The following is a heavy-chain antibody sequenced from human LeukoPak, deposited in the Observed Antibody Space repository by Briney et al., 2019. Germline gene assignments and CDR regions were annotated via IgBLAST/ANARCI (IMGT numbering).Heavy chain of an antibody. D-gene: IGHD6-13*01. V-gene: IGHV1-46*01. J-gene: IGHJ6*03. CDR3: ARRGIYSSSWYPHYYYYYMDV. CDR2: INPSGGST. Sequence: GASVKVSCKASGYTFTSYYMHWVRQAPGQGLEWMGIINPSGGSTSYAQKFQGRVTMTRDTSTSTVYMELSSLRSEDTAVYYCARRGIYSSSWYPHYYYYYMDVWGKGTTVTISS. CDR1: GYTFTSYY.